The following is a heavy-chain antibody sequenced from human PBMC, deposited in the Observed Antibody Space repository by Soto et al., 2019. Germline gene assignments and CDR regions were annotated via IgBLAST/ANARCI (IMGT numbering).Heavy chain of an antibody. Sequence: QVQLVQSGAEVKKPGSSVKVSCKASGGTFSSYAISWVRQAPGQGLEWMGGIIPIFGTANYAQKFQGRVTITAEESTRTAYMELSSLRSEDTAVYYCARADFVVVVAYYYYGMDVWGQGTTVTVSS. CDR1: GGTFSSYA. CDR3: ARADFVVVVAYYYYGMDV. D-gene: IGHD2-15*01. CDR2: IIPIFGTA. J-gene: IGHJ6*02. V-gene: IGHV1-69*01.